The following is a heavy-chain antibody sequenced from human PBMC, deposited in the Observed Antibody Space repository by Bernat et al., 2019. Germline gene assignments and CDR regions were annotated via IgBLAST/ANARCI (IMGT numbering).Heavy chain of an antibody. J-gene: IGHJ4*02. Sequence: QVQLQESGPGLVKPSQTLSLTCTVSGGSISSGGYYWSWIRQHPGKGLEWIGYIYYSGSTYYNPSLKSRVTISVDTSKNQFSLKLSSVTAADTAVYYCARGSITIFGVVIPIDYWGQGTLVTVSS. V-gene: IGHV4-31*03. CDR3: ARGSITIFGVVIPIDY. D-gene: IGHD3-3*01. CDR2: IYYSGST. CDR1: GGSISSGGYY.